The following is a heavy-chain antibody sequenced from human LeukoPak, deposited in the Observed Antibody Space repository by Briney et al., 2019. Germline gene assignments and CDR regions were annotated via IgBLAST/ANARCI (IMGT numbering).Heavy chain of an antibody. V-gene: IGHV3-53*01. CDR2: IYSGGST. J-gene: IGHJ4*02. D-gene: IGHD4/OR15-4a*01. CDR1: GFTFSSYG. Sequence: GGSLRLSCAASGFTFSSYGMSWVRQAPGKGLEWVSFIYSGGSTYYADSVRGRFTISRDNSKNTLYLQMNSLRADDTAVYYCARRAGAYSHPYDYWGQGTLVTVSS. CDR3: ARRAGAYSHPYDY.